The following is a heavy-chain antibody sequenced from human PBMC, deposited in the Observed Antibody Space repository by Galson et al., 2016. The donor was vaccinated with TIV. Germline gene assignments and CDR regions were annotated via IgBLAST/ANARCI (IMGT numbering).Heavy chain of an antibody. V-gene: IGHV3-66*03. J-gene: IGHJ6*02. CDR1: ELTVSDNF. D-gene: IGHD3-22*01. CDR2: VYSNGNT. Sequence: SLRLSCAASELTVSDNFMSWVRQAPGGGLQWVATVYSNGNTYYADSVKGRFTISRDNSRNTLYLRMIGRRPEDTAVYYCARDRYYDASGYYCGLDVWGQGTTLTVSS. CDR3: ARDRYYDASGYYCGLDV.